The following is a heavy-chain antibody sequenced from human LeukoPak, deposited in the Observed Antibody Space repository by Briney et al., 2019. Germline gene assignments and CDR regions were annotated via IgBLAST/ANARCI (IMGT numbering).Heavy chain of an antibody. J-gene: IGHJ4*02. CDR1: GFTFSDYY. D-gene: IGHD3-22*01. V-gene: IGHV3-11*04. CDR3: ARESVRRISMRSKGFFDY. CDR2: ISSSGSTI. Sequence: PGGSLRLSCAASGFTFSDYYMSWIRQAPGKGLEWVSYISSSGSTIYYADSVKGRFTISRDNARNTLFLQMDSLRAEDTAVYYCARESVRRISMRSKGFFDYWGRGTRVTVSS.